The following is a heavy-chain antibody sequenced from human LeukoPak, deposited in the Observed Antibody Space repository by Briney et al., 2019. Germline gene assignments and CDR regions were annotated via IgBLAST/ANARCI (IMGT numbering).Heavy chain of an antibody. CDR3: TTTLSGTARGY. CDR1: GFSFINAW. D-gene: IGHD3-10*01. Sequence: PGGSLRLSCAASGFSFINAWMSWVRQAPGKGLEWVGRITSKIDGGTTDYAATVKGRFTISRDDSKDTVYLQMNSLKTEDTAVYYCTTTLSGTARGYWGQGTLVTVSS. J-gene: IGHJ4*02. CDR2: ITSKIDGGTT. V-gene: IGHV3-15*01.